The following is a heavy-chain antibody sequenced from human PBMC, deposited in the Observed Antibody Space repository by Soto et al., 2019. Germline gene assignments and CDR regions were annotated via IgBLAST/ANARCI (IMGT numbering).Heavy chain of an antibody. Sequence: ASVKVFCKASGYTFTSYDINWVRQATGQGFEWMGWMNPNSGNTGYAQKFQGRVTMTRNTSISTAYMELSSLRSEDTAVYYCARGGWLQFYYFDYWGQGTLVTVSS. J-gene: IGHJ4*02. CDR2: MNPNSGNT. CDR1: GYTFTSYD. D-gene: IGHD5-12*01. V-gene: IGHV1-8*01. CDR3: ARGGWLQFYYFDY.